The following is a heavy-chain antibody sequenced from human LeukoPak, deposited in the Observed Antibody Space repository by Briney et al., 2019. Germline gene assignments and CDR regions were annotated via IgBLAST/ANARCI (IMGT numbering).Heavy chain of an antibody. CDR2: IYTSGST. D-gene: IGHD1-26*01. Sequence: SETLSLTCTVSGGSISSYYWSWIRQPAGKGLEWIGRIYTSGSTNYNPSLKSRVTISVDTSKNQFSLKLSSVTAADTAVYYCARGGSYGTSNWFDPWGQGTLVTVSS. CDR3: ARGGSYGTSNWFDP. J-gene: IGHJ5*02. CDR1: GGSISSYY. V-gene: IGHV4-4*07.